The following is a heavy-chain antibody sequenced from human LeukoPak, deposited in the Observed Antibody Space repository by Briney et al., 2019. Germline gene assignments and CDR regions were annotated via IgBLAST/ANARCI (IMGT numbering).Heavy chain of an antibody. CDR2: IYYSGST. CDR1: GGSISSYY. CDR3: ARVLRFLEWTTPGAFDI. Sequence: SETLSLTCTVSGGSISSYYWSWIRQPPGKGLEWIGYIYYSGSTNYNPSLKSRVTISVDTSKNQFSLKLSSVTAADTAVYYCARVLRFLEWTTPGAFDIWGQGTMVTVSS. V-gene: IGHV4-59*12. J-gene: IGHJ3*02. D-gene: IGHD3-3*01.